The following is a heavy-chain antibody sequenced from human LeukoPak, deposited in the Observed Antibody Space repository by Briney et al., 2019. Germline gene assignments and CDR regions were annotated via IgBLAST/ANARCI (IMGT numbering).Heavy chain of an antibody. CDR3: VRHDGRGGATMGAFDS. CDR2: VYYGRTT. D-gene: IGHD4/OR15-4a*01. J-gene: IGHJ5*01. Sequence: SETLSLTCTVSAASISSSSHHWGWIRQSPGKVLEWIASVYYGRTTYYSPSLDGRVTISLDTSANQFSLQLNSVTAADTAVYYCVRHDGRGGATMGAFDSWGQGSLVTVSS. V-gene: IGHV4-39*01. CDR1: AASISSSSHH.